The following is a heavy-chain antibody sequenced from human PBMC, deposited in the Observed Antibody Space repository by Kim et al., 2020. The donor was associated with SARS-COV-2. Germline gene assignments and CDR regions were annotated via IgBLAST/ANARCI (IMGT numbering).Heavy chain of an antibody. J-gene: IGHJ6*02. Sequence: GGSLRLSCAASGFTFSSYAMHWVRQAPGKGLEWVAVISYDGSNKYYADSVKGRFTISRDNSKNTLYLQMNSLRAEDTAVYYCARAYSGSYYYGMDFWGQGTRVTVSS. V-gene: IGHV3-30-3*01. CDR3: ARAYSGSYYYGMDF. CDR1: GFTFSSYA. D-gene: IGHD3-10*01. CDR2: ISYDGSNK.